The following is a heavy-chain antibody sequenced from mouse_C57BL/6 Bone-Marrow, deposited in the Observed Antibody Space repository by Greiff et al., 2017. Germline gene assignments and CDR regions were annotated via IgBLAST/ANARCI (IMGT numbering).Heavy chain of an antibody. CDR2: IYPRSGNT. V-gene: IGHV1-81*01. Sequence: QVQLQQSGAELARPGASVKLSCKASGYTFTSYGISWVKQRTGQGLEWIGEIYPRSGNTYYNEKFKGKATLTADKSSSTAYMELRSLTSEDSAVDFCTSITTVVDPCAYGGQGTLVTVSA. J-gene: IGHJ3*01. CDR3: TSITTVVDPCAY. CDR1: GYTFTSYG. D-gene: IGHD1-1*01.